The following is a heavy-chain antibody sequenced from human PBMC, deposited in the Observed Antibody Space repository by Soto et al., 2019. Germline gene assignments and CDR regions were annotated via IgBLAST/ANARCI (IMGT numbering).Heavy chain of an antibody. D-gene: IGHD5-18*01. CDR3: ARDRGYSYVYGGMDV. Sequence: GGSLRLSCAASGFTVSSNYMSWVRQAPGKGLEWVSVIYSGGSTYYADSVKGRFTISRDNSKNTLYLQMNSLRAEDTAVYYCARDRGYSYVYGGMDVWGQVTRSPSP. CDR1: GFTVSSNY. CDR2: IYSGGST. V-gene: IGHV3-53*01. J-gene: IGHJ6*02.